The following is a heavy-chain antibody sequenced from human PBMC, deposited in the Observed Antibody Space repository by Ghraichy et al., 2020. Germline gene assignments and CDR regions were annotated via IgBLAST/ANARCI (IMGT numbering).Heavy chain of an antibody. D-gene: IGHD6-13*01. CDR1: GFTVSSNY. V-gene: IGHV3-53*01. CDR3: SRISQETAGTKFDF. J-gene: IGHJ4*02. CDR2: IYSADNT. Sequence: GGSLRLSCAASGFTVSSNYMSWVRQAPGKGLEWVSVIYSADNTYYADSVRGRFTISRGNSKNTLYLQMKNLRSEDTAVYYCSRISQETAGTKFDFWGQGTLVTVSS.